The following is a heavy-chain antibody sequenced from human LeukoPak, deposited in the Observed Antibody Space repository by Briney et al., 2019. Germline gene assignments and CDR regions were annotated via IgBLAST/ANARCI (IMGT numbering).Heavy chain of an antibody. CDR2: IYYSGST. CDR1: GGSVSSGSYY. D-gene: IGHD3-22*01. V-gene: IGHV4-61*01. CDR3: ARVPGYFRSYFDY. J-gene: IGHJ4*02. Sequence: SETLSLTCTVSGGSVSSGSYYWSWIRQPPGKGLEWIGYIYYSGSTNYNPSLKSRVTISVDTSKNQFSLKLSSVTAADTAVYYCARVPGYFRSYFDYWGQGTLVTVSS.